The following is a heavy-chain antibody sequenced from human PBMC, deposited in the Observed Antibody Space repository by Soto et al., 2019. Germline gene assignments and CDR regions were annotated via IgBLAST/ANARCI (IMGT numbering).Heavy chain of an antibody. V-gene: IGHV6-1*01. Sequence: PSQTLSLTCAISGDSVSSNSAAWNWIRQSPSRGLEWLGRTYYRSKWYNDYAVSVKSRITINPDTSKNQFSLQLNSVTPEDTAVYYCAREPSNADPYYYYGMYVWGQGTTVTVSS. J-gene: IGHJ6*02. CDR3: AREPSNADPYYYYGMYV. CDR2: TYYRSKWYN. CDR1: GDSVSSNSAA.